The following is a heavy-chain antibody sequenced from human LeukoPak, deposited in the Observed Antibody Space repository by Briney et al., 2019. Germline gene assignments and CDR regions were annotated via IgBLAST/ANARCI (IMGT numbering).Heavy chain of an antibody. V-gene: IGHV1-8*02. D-gene: IGHD4-23*01. Sequence: ASVKVSCKASGYTFTGHYMHWVRQAPGQGLEWMGWMNPNSGNTGYAQKFQGRVTMTRNTSISTAYMELSSLRSEDTAVYYCARRRGGGNHDYWGQGTLVTVSS. CDR3: ARRRGGGNHDY. CDR2: MNPNSGNT. CDR1: GYTFTGHY. J-gene: IGHJ4*02.